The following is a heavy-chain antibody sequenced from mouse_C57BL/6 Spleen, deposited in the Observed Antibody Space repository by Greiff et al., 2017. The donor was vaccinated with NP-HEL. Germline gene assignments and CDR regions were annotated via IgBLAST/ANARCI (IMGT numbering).Heavy chain of an antibody. D-gene: IGHD2-4*01. V-gene: IGHV1-82*01. Sequence: VQLQQSGPELVKPGASVTISCKASGYAFSSSWMNWVKQRPGKGLEWIGRISPGDGDTNYNGQFKGQATLTADNSSSTAYMQLSSLTSEDSAVYFCASGDYDEEFGYWGQGTLVTVSA. CDR3: ASGDYDEEFGY. CDR2: ISPGDGDT. J-gene: IGHJ3*01. CDR1: GYAFSSSW.